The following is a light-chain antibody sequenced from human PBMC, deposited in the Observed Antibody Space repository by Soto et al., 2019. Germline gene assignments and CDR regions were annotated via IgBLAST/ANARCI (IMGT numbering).Light chain of an antibody. CDR2: DVS. CDR3: QQYYRYPLT. CDR1: QSTTTSW. V-gene: IGKV1-5*01. J-gene: IGKJ4*01. Sequence: STLSASVGDRVTITCRASQSTTTSWLAWYQQKPGKVPKLLIYDVSSLESGVPSRFSGSGSGAEFTLTISSLQPDDFATYYCQQYYRYPLTFGGGTKVDIK.